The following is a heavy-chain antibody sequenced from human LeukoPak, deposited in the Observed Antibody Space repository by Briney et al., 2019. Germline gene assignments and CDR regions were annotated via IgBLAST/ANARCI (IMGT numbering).Heavy chain of an antibody. CDR1: GGSISSYY. J-gene: IGHJ4*02. V-gene: IGHV4-59*01. CDR2: IYYSGST. CDR3: ARGDLLVDY. Sequence: PSETLSLTCTVSGGSISSYYWSWIRQPPGKGLEWIGYIYYSGSTNYNPSLKSRVTISVDTSKNQFSLKLSSVTAADTAVYYCARGDLLVDYWGQGTLVTVSS.